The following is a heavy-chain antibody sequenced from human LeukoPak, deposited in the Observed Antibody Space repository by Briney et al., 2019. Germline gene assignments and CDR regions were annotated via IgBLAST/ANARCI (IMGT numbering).Heavy chain of an antibody. Sequence: ASVKVSCKVSGYTLTELSMHWVRQAPGKGLEWMGGFDPEGGETIYAQKFQGRVTMTEDTSTDTAYMELSSLRSEDTAVYYCATAAWYYYDSSGYRYYFDYWGQGTLVTVSS. D-gene: IGHD3-22*01. CDR1: GYTLTELS. V-gene: IGHV1-24*01. J-gene: IGHJ4*02. CDR3: ATAAWYYYDSSGYRYYFDY. CDR2: FDPEGGET.